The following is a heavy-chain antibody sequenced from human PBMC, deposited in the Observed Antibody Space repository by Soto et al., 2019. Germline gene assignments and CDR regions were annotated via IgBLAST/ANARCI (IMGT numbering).Heavy chain of an antibody. CDR3: ARRPGDYSNSNWFDP. Sequence: QLQLQESGPGLVKPSETLSLICTVSGGSISDSSYYWGWIRQPPGKGLEWIGSIYYTGGTSYNPSLKRRVTISIDTSKNQFSLKVDSVTAADTAVYYCARRPGDYSNSNWFDPWGQGTLVTVSS. D-gene: IGHD4-4*01. J-gene: IGHJ5*02. CDR1: GGSISDSSYY. CDR2: IYYTGGT. V-gene: IGHV4-39*01.